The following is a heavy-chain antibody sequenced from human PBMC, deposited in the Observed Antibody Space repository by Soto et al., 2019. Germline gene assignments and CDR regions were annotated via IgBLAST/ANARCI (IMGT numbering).Heavy chain of an antibody. Sequence: SETLPLSCAGSGGSMSSAHWWKWVRQPPGKGLEWIGEIYHSGSTNYNPSLKSRVTVSVDKSMNQFSLKLASVTAADTAVYYCATNSYYSLGVWGQGTTVTVSS. CDR2: IYHSGST. CDR3: ATNSYYSLGV. CDR1: GGSMSSAHW. V-gene: IGHV4-4*02. J-gene: IGHJ6*02.